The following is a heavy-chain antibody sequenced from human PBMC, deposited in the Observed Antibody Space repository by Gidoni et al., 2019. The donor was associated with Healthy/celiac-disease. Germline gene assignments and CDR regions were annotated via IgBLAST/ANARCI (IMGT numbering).Heavy chain of an antibody. V-gene: IGHV1-69*01. Sequence: QVQLVQSGAEVKKPGSSVKVSCKASGGTFNSYAISWVRQAPGQGLEWMGGIIPIFGTANYAQKFQGRVTITADESTSTAYMELSSLRSEDTAVYYCARCPKFGDYAGYYFDYWGQGTLVTVSS. CDR1: GGTFNSYA. D-gene: IGHD4-17*01. J-gene: IGHJ4*02. CDR3: ARCPKFGDYAGYYFDY. CDR2: IIPIFGTA.